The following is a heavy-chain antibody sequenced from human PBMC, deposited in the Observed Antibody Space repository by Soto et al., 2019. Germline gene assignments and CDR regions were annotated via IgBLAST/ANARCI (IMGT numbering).Heavy chain of an antibody. CDR1: GGSFSGYY. CDR3: ARHGNIRYRAFDI. D-gene: IGHD4-17*01. CDR2: INHSGSS. J-gene: IGHJ3*02. V-gene: IGHV4-34*01. Sequence: WETLSLTCAVYGGSFSGYYWSWIRQPPGKGLEWVGEINHSGSSNYNPSLKSRVTISVDTSKNQFSLKLSSVTAADTAVYYCARHGNIRYRAFDIWGQGTMVTVSS.